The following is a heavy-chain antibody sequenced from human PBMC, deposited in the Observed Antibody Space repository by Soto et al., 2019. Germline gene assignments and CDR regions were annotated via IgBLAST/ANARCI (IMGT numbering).Heavy chain of an antibody. CDR1: GGTFSSYA. CDR3: ARDLLLWFGELLHAFDI. Sequence: SVKVSCKASGGTFSSYAISWVRQAPGQGLEWMGGIIPIFGTADYAQKFQGRVTITADESTSTAYMELRSLRSDDTAVYYCARDLLLWFGELLHAFDIWGQGTMVTVSS. D-gene: IGHD3-10*01. CDR2: IIPIFGTA. V-gene: IGHV1-69*13. J-gene: IGHJ3*02.